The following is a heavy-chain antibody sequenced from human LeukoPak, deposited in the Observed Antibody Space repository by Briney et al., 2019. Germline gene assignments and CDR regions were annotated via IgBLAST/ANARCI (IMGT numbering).Heavy chain of an antibody. D-gene: IGHD4/OR15-4a*01. CDR2: IWYDGSNK. J-gene: IGHJ4*02. CDR1: GFTFSSYG. CDR3: AREGPMELRYFDY. Sequence: PGRSLRLSCAASGFTFSSYGMHWVRQAPGKGLEWVAVIWYDGSNKYYADSVKGRFTISRDNSKNTLYLQMNSLRAEDTAVYYCAREGPMELRYFDYWGQGTLVTVSS. V-gene: IGHV3-33*01.